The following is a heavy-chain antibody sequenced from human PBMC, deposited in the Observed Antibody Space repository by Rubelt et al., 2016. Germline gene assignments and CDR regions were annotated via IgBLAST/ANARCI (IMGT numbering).Heavy chain of an antibody. CDR2: VHYDGTT. J-gene: IGHJ6*02. CDR1: GGSISGSNYR. V-gene: IGHV4-39*01. CDR3: ARHVSSGWYYYYGMDV. Sequence: QLQLQESGPGLVKPSETLSLTCTLSGGSISGSNYRWGWIRQPPGKGLEWIGNVHYDGTTDYTPSLKSRVTISLDTSTSQFSLKQSSVTAADTAVYYCARHVSSGWYYYYGMDVWGQGTTVTVSS. D-gene: IGHD6-19*01.